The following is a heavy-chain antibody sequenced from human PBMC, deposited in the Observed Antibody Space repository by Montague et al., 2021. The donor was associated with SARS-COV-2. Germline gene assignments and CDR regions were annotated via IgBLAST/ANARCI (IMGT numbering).Heavy chain of an antibody. V-gene: IGHV4-34*01. D-gene: IGHD3-22*01. J-gene: IGHJ4*02. CDR3: AREGGWLSRGSYYFDY. Sequence: SETLSLTCAVYGGSFSGYYWSWIRQPPGKGLEWIGEINHSGSTNYNPLLKSRVTISVDTSKNQFSLKLSSATAADTAVYYCAREGGWLSRGSYYFDYWGQGTLVTVSS. CDR1: GGSFSGYY. CDR2: INHSGST.